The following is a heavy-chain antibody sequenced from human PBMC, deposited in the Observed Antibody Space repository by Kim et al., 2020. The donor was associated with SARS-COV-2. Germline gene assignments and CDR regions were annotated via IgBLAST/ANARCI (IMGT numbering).Heavy chain of an antibody. D-gene: IGHD3-16*01. CDR3: LGGCYFVY. J-gene: IGHJ4*02. Sequence: ASVKVSCKTSGHFFTRDSIHWVRQAPGQGLEWMGGIDCGNGNTIYSQKFQGRVTFTTDTSASTAYMELSFLRAEDSAVYYCLGGCYFVYWGQGAVGTVCS. CDR1: GHFFTRDS. CDR2: IDCGNGNT. V-gene: IGHV1-3*01.